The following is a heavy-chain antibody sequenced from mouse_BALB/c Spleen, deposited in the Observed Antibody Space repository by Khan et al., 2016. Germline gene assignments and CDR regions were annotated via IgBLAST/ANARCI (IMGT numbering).Heavy chain of an antibody. Sequence: QVRLQQSGAELMKPGASEKISCKATGYTFSSYWIEWVKQRPGHGLEWIGEILPGSGSTNQNEKFKGKATFTADTSSNTAYMQLSSLTSEDSAVYYCARSHYYGRSYAMDYWGQGTSVTVSS. J-gene: IGHJ4*01. CDR3: ARSHYYGRSYAMDY. V-gene: IGHV1-9*01. CDR1: GYTFSSYW. D-gene: IGHD1-1*01. CDR2: ILPGSGST.